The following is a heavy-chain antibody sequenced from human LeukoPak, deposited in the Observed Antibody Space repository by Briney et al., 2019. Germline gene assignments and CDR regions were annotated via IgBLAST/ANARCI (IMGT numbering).Heavy chain of an antibody. Sequence: SETLSLTCAVYGGSFSGYYWSWIRQPPGKGLEWIGEINHSGSTNYNPSLKSRVTISVDTSKNQFSLKLSSVTAADTAVYYCAGGRPDGSGSYYKFDPWGQGTLVTVSS. D-gene: IGHD3-10*01. CDR2: INHSGST. CDR3: AGGRPDGSGSYYKFDP. V-gene: IGHV4-34*01. J-gene: IGHJ5*02. CDR1: GGSFSGYY.